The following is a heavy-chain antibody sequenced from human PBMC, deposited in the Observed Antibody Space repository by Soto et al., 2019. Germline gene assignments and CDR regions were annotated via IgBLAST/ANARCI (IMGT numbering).Heavy chain of an antibody. Sequence: QVQLVQSGAEVKNPGASVKVCCQASNYLFGAFGISWVRQAPGQGLEWMGWITPYNGNTHYAEKFQDRVTMTADKSTTTAYMEVRRLTSDDTAVYFCARISARRNDFDVWGQGTVVTVSS. V-gene: IGHV1-18*01. CDR1: NYLFGAFG. CDR3: ARISARRNDFDV. CDR2: ITPYNGNT. J-gene: IGHJ3*01.